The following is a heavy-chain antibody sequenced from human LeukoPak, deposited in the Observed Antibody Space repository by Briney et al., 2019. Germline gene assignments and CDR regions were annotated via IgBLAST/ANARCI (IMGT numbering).Heavy chain of an antibody. Sequence: GRFTISRDNAKNSLNLQMNSLRAEDTAVYYCARDRHTYYYGMDVWGKGTTVTVSS. J-gene: IGHJ6*04. CDR3: ARDRHTYYYGMDV. V-gene: IGHV3-11*04.